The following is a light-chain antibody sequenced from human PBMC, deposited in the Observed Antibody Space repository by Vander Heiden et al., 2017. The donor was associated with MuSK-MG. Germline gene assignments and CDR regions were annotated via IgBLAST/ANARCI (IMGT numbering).Light chain of an antibody. CDR3: SSDAGGNNLI. CDR1: SSDV. V-gene: IGLV2-8*01. Sequence: QSALTQPPSASGSPGQSVTSSCTGHSSDVSGYQHHQGNALKLFIYEVSQRPARVPDRFSGSKSGTTASLTVSGLQAEDEADYYCSSDAGGNNLIFGGGTKLTVL. CDR2: EVS. J-gene: IGLJ2*01.